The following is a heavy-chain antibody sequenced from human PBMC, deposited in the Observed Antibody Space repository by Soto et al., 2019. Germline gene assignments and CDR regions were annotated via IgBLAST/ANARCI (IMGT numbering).Heavy chain of an antibody. V-gene: IGHV3-33*01. CDR3: ARAGYCGPGCYYYFDY. Sequence: GSLRLSCAASGFTFYTYGMHWVRQVPGKGLQWVAIIWYDGGTKYYADSVRGRFTVSRDNAKNSLYLQMNSLRVEDTSVYYCARAGYCGPGCYYYFDYWGQGTLVTVSS. J-gene: IGHJ4*02. CDR2: IWYDGGTK. CDR1: GFTFYTYG. D-gene: IGHD2-21*02.